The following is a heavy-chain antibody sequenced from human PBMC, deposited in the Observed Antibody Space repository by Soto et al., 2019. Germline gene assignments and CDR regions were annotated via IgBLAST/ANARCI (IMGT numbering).Heavy chain of an antibody. CDR2: IIPMFGTP. V-gene: IGHV1-69*13. J-gene: IGHJ4*02. Sequence: GASVKVSCKASGGTISRNTIRWVRQAPGQGLEWMGGIIPMFGTPSYAQRFQGRVPITAVESTSTAYMELNRLKSEDTAVYYCARQFDYDVSGYYYAYWGQGTLVTVSS. D-gene: IGHD3-22*01. CDR3: ARQFDYDVSGYYYAY. CDR1: GGTISRNT.